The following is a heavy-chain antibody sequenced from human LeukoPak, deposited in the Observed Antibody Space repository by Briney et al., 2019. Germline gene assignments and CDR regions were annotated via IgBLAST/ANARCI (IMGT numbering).Heavy chain of an antibody. CDR1: GFTFSSYG. V-gene: IGHV3-30*18. CDR2: ISYDGSNK. J-gene: IGHJ5*02. Sequence: GGSLRLSCAASGFTFSSYGMHWVRQAPGKGLEWVAVISYDGSNKYYADSVKGRFTISRDNSKNTPYLQMNSLRAEDTAVYYCAKDPEYCSGGSCYSGGWFDPWGQGTLVTVSS. D-gene: IGHD2-15*01. CDR3: AKDPEYCSGGSCYSGGWFDP.